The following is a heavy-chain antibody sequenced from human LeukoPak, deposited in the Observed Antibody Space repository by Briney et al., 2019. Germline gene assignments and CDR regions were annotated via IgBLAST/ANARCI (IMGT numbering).Heavy chain of an antibody. Sequence: GGSLRLSCAASGFTFDDYAMHWVRQAPGKGLEWVSGISWNSGSIGYADSVKGRFTISRDNAKNSLYLQMNSLRAEDTALYYCAKDNGYWGQGTLVTVSS. CDR1: GFTFDDYA. J-gene: IGHJ4*02. V-gene: IGHV3-9*01. CDR2: ISWNSGSI. CDR3: AKDNGY.